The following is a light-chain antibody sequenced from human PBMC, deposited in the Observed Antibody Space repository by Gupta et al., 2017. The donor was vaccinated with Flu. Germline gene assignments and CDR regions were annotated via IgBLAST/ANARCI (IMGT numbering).Light chain of an antibody. J-gene: IGKJ1*01. V-gene: IGKV3-20*01. CDR1: QTVTSDY. CDR3: QQYGRSPRT. CDR2: GAA. Sequence: ETATLSCRASQTVTSDYVAWYQQKPGQSPKLLIFGAANRATDIPDRFSGSGSGADFTLTISRLEPEDFAVYYCQQYGRSPRTFGQGTKVEV.